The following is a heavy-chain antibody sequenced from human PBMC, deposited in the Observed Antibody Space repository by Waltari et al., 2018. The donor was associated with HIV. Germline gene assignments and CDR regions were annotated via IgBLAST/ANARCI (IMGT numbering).Heavy chain of an antibody. Sequence: QVQLQQWGAGLLTPSETLSLTCAVYGGSFSGYYWSLIRPPPGKGLEWIGEIKHSGSTNYNPSPKSRVTISVDTSKNQFSLKLSSVTAADTAVYYCARVAHSGSTSGLNWFDPWGQGTLVTVSS. CDR3: ARVAHSGSTSGLNWFDP. V-gene: IGHV4-34*01. D-gene: IGHD1-26*01. J-gene: IGHJ5*02. CDR2: IKHSGST. CDR1: GGSFSGYY.